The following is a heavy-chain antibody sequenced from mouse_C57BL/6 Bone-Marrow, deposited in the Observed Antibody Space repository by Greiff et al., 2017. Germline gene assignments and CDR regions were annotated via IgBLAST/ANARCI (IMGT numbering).Heavy chain of an antibody. Sequence: VQLKQSGPELVKPGASVKISCKASGYSFTGYCMNWVKQSPEKSLEWIGEINPSTGGTTYNQKFKAKATLTVDKSSSTAYMQLKSLTSEDSAVXYWARRGEEFITAVRYYLDDWGRGTTLTVSS. CDR2: INPSTGGT. J-gene: IGHJ2*01. CDR3: ARRGEEFITAVRYYLDD. CDR1: GYSFTGYC. V-gene: IGHV1-42*01. D-gene: IGHD1-1*01.